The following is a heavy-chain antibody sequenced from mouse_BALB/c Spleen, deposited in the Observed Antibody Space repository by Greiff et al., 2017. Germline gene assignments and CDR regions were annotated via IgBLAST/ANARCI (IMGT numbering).Heavy chain of an antibody. Sequence: EVMLVESGGGLVKPGGSLKLSCAASGFTFSSYAMSWVRQTPEKRLEWVASISSGGSTYYPDSVKGRFTISRDNARNILYLQMSSLRSEDSAMYFCASGSSGPWFADWGQGTLVTVSA. CDR2: ISSGGST. CDR3: ASGSSGPWFAD. V-gene: IGHV5-6-5*01. J-gene: IGHJ3*01. CDR1: GFTFSSYA. D-gene: IGHD1-1*01.